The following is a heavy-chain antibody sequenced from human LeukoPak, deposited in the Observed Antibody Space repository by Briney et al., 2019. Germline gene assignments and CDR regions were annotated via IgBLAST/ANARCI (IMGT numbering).Heavy chain of an antibody. CDR2: ISYDGSTK. CDR3: AKDLHYYGPGSSPQY. Sequence: GGSLRLSCEASGFTFSNYAMHWIRRAPGKGLEWVALISYDGSTKHYADSVKGRFTISRDNSKNTLSLQINSLRSEDTAVYYCAKDLHYYGPGSSPQYWGQGTLVTVSS. D-gene: IGHD3-10*01. CDR1: GFTFSNYA. J-gene: IGHJ4*02. V-gene: IGHV3-30*18.